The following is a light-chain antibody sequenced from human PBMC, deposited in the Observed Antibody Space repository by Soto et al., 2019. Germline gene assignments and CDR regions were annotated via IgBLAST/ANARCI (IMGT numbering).Light chain of an antibody. V-gene: IGKV3-11*01. CDR3: QQRSNWPRT. J-gene: IGKJ1*01. CDR1: QSVSSY. Sequence: EIVLTQSPATLSLSPGERATLSCRASQSVSSYLAWYQQKPGQAPRLLIYDASNRATGIPARFSGSGPGTDFNLTISSLEPEDFAVYYCQQRSNWPRTFGQGTKVEIK. CDR2: DAS.